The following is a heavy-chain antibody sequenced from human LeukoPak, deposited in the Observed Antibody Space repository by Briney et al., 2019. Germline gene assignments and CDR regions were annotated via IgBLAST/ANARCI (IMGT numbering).Heavy chain of an antibody. Sequence: PSETLSLTCAVYGVSFSGYYWSWVRQPPGKGLEWIGEINHSGSTNYNPSLKSRVTIPVDTSMNQFSLKLSSVTAADTAVYYCARLGGYCTNGVCYRGYYYYMDVWGKGTTVTVSS. CDR3: ARLGGYCTNGVCYRGYYYYMDV. D-gene: IGHD2-8*01. CDR1: GVSFSGYY. CDR2: INHSGST. V-gene: IGHV4-34*01. J-gene: IGHJ6*03.